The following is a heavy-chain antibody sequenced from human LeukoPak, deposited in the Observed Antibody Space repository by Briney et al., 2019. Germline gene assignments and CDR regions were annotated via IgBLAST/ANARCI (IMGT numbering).Heavy chain of an antibody. CDR1: GFTFSTYW. V-gene: IGHV3-7*05. CDR2: IKHDGSEK. D-gene: IGHD2-15*01. Sequence: PGGSLRLSCAASGFTFSTYWITWVRQAPGKGLEWVANIKHDGSEKYYVDSVKGRFTISRDNAKNSLYLQMNSLRAEDTAVYFCARTVLVGYCSGGSCYSGIYWGQGTLVTVSS. CDR3: ARTVLVGYCSGGSCYSGIY. J-gene: IGHJ4*02.